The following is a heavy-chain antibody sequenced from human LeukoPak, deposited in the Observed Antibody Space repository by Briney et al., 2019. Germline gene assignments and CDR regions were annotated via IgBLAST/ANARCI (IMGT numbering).Heavy chain of an antibody. J-gene: IGHJ5*02. V-gene: IGHV4-39*07. CDR1: GGSISSSRDY. Sequence: SETLSLTCTVSGGSISSSRDYWAWLRQPPGKGLEWIGSIYYSGSTYYNPSLKSRVTISVDTSKNQFSLKLSSVTAADTAVYYCARDRKRDDYVWGSYRYTTYNWFDPWGQGTLVTVSS. CDR3: ARDRKRDDYVWGSYRYTTYNWFDP. D-gene: IGHD3-16*02. CDR2: IYYSGST.